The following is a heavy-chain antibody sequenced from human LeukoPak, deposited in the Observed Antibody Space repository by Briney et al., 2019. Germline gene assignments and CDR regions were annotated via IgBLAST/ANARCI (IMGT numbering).Heavy chain of an antibody. V-gene: IGHV4-61*01. D-gene: IGHD6-19*01. Sequence: PSETLSLTCTVSGGSVSSGSYYWSWIRQPPGKGLEYIGYIYYSGSTNYNPSLKSRVTISVDTSKNQFSLKLSSVTAADTAVYYCARVDWIDSSRFYFNYWGQGTLVTVSS. CDR1: GGSVSSGSYY. J-gene: IGHJ4*02. CDR3: ARVDWIDSSRFYFNY. CDR2: IYYSGST.